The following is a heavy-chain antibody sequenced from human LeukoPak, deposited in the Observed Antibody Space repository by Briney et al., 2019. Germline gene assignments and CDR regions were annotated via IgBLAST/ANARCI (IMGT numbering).Heavy chain of an antibody. V-gene: IGHV4-39*01. J-gene: IGHJ4*02. CDR2: IYYSGST. CDR3: ARHGGYFDY. CDR1: GGSISISSYY. D-gene: IGHD3-16*01. Sequence: ASETLSLTCTVSGGSISISSYYWGWIRQPPGKGLEWIGSIYYSGSTYYNPSLKSRVTISVDTSKNQFSLKLSSVTAADTAVYYCARHGGYFDYWGQGTLVTVSS.